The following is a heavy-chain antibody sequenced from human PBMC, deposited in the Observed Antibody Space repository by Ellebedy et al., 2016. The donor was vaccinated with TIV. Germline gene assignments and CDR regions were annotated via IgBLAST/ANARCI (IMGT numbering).Heavy chain of an antibody. V-gene: IGHV1-2*02. J-gene: IGHJ6*02. CDR2: INPNTGGT. Sequence: AASVKVSCKSSGDTVSDDYVHWVRQDPRQGLEWRGWINPNTGGTNYAQKFQGRVIMTRDTSISTGYMELSSLRSDDTAVYFCARGRVYGSPSSGLDGWGQGTTVTVSS. CDR1: GDTVSDDY. CDR3: ARGRVYGSPSSGLDG. D-gene: IGHD6-13*01.